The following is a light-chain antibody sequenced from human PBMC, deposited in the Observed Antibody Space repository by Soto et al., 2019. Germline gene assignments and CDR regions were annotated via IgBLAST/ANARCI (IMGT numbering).Light chain of an antibody. CDR3: QVWDSNSDHSV. J-gene: IGLJ2*01. CDR2: YDS. V-gene: IGLV3-21*01. CDR1: HIGRKS. Sequence: SYELTQPPSVSVAPGETARITCGGYHIGRKSVHWYHQKPSQAPVLVIYYDSDRPSGIPARFSGSKSGNTATLTITRVEAGDEADYYCQVWDSNSDHSVFGGGTKVTVL.